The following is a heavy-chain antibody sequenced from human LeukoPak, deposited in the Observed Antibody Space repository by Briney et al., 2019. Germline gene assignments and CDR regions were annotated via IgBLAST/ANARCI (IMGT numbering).Heavy chain of an antibody. D-gene: IGHD1-26*01. CDR3: ARDSGWELQHFYFDH. CDR1: GYTFNSYG. J-gene: IGHJ4*02. CDR2: ISVYNGQT. V-gene: IGHV1-18*01. Sequence: GASVQVSCKASGYTFNSYGINWVRQAPGQGVEWVGWISVYNGQTNYAHKFQGRVTMTTATSTRTVYMELRSLRSDDTAVYYCARDSGWELQHFYFDHWGQGTLVTVSA.